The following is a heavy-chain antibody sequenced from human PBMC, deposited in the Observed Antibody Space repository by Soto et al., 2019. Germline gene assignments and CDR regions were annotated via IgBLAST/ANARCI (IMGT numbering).Heavy chain of an antibody. CDR2: IIPIFGTA. Sequence: QVQLVQSGAEVKKPGSSVKVSCKASGGTFSSYAISWVRQAPGQGLEWMGGIIPIFGTANYAQKFQGRVTITANESTSRAYVELSSLRSEDTAVYYCARRWYSSGWYAQNWFDPWGQGTLVTVSS. D-gene: IGHD6-19*01. J-gene: IGHJ5*02. CDR1: GGTFSSYA. CDR3: ARRWYSSGWYAQNWFDP. V-gene: IGHV1-69*12.